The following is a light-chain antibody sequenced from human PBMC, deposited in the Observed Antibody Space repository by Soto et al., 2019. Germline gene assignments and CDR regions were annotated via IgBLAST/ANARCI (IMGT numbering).Light chain of an antibody. V-gene: IGKV3-20*01. CDR2: GAS. Sequence: VVTQTPATLSVSPGGRTHLSSRARQSISDTLAWYQQKPGQAPRLLIYGASSRATGIPDRFSGSGSGTDFTLTISRLEPEDSAVYYCQQFDDSVTFGQGTRLAI. CDR3: QQFDDSVT. CDR1: QSISDT. J-gene: IGKJ5*01.